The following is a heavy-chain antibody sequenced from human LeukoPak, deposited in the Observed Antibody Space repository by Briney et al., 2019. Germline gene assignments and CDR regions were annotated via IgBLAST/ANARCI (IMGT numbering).Heavy chain of an antibody. D-gene: IGHD3-22*01. CDR3: ARDRNNYDTTGSLGYGLDV. V-gene: IGHV3-21*01. CDR2: ISSGSGYI. Sequence: GRSLRLSCAASGFTFSSYGMHWVRQAPGKGLEWVSSISSGSGYIDYGDSVKGRFTISRDNPRNSLHLQMNSLRADDTAVYYCARDRNNYDTTGSLGYGLDVWGQGTTVTVSS. J-gene: IGHJ6*02. CDR1: GFTFSSYG.